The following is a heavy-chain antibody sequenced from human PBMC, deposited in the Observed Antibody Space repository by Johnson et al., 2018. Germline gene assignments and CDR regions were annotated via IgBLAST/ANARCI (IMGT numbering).Heavy chain of an antibody. CDR1: GFTFDDYV. D-gene: IGHD3-22*01. J-gene: IGHJ4*02. CDR3: ARGPHYYDSSALDY. CDR2: IDWNGGDI. V-gene: IGHV3-20*04. Sequence: VQLVESGGSVVRPGGSLRLSCAASGFTFDDYVMHWVRHAPGQGLEWVSGIDWNGGDIGYADSVKGRFTVSRDNAKSSLYLQMNSVRAEDTALYYCARGPHYYDSSALDYWGQGTLVTVSS.